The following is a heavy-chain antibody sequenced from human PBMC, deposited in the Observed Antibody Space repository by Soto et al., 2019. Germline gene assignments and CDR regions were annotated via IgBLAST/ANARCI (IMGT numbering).Heavy chain of an antibody. D-gene: IGHD6-19*01. J-gene: IGHJ4*02. CDR3: ARGLGGVLVAWYSSDFDY. V-gene: IGHV1-8*01. CDR1: GYTFTSYD. CDR2: MNPNSGNT. Sequence: GASVKVSCKASGYTFTSYDINWVRQATGQGLEWMGWMNPNSGNTGYAQKFQGRVTMTRNTSISTAYMELSSLRSEDTAVYYCARGLGGVLVAWYSSDFDYWGQGTLVTVSS.